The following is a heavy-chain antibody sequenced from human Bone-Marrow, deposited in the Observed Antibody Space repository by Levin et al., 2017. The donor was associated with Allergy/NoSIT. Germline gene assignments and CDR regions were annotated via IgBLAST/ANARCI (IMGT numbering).Heavy chain of an antibody. CDR2: IIPIFETP. D-gene: IGHD3-22*01. CDR3: ARGTLDGGYYPRSFDY. CDR1: GGTFSQDA. Sequence: KISCKVSGGTFSQDAFSWVRQAPGQGLEWVGGIIPIFETPRYALKFQGRLTITADESTSTVYMELSRLGSEDTAIYFCARGTLDGGYYPRSFDYGGQGTLVTVSS. V-gene: IGHV1-69*01. J-gene: IGHJ4*02.